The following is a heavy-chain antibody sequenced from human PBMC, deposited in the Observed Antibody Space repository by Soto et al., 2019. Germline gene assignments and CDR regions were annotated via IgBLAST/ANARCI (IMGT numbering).Heavy chain of an antibody. V-gene: IGHV4-34*01. D-gene: IGHD5-12*01. CDR2: VKDGGHT. CDR3: ARGQEGVVATH. CDR1: GGSLSGYX. Sequence: QVQLQQWGAGLLKPSETLSLNCAVTGGSLSGYXXSXXXXXXXKXLEWIGEVKDGGHTNYSPSLRGRVTISSDTSNNQFSLRLXXXXAXDTGVYYCARGQEGVVATHWDQGSLVTVSS. J-gene: IGHJ4*02.